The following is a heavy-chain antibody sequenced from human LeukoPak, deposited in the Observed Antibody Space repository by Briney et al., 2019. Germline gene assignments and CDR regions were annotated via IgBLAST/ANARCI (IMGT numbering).Heavy chain of an antibody. Sequence: SETLSLTCAVSCYSIRSGYYWGWIRQPPGKGLEWIGSIYHSGSTYYNPSLKSRVTIPVDTSKNQFSLKLSSVTAADTAVYYCARDRETRGFDYWGQGTLVTVSS. CDR1: CYSIRSGYY. J-gene: IGHJ4*02. CDR2: IYHSGST. CDR3: ARDRETRGFDY. D-gene: IGHD5-24*01. V-gene: IGHV4-38-2*02.